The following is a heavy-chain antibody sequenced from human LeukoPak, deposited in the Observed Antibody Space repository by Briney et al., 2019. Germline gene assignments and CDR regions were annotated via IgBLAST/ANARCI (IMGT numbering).Heavy chain of an antibody. J-gene: IGHJ6*02. D-gene: IGHD2-21*01. CDR2: ISSSGSYI. Sequence: GGSLRLSCSASGFTFSNYKMNWVRQAPGKGLEWVSSISSSGSYIYYADSMKGRFTVSRDNAKNSLFLQMNSLRAEDTAVYYCARERLVVVGDAYYYYGMDVWGQGTTVTVSS. CDR3: ARERLVVVGDAYYYYGMDV. CDR1: GFTFSNYK. V-gene: IGHV3-21*01.